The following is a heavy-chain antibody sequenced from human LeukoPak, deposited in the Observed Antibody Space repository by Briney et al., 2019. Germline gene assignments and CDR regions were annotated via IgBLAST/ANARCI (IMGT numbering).Heavy chain of an antibody. D-gene: IGHD3-22*01. Sequence: PGGSLRLSCAASGFTFGNYWMNWVRQSPGIGLEWVANIKKDGSETHYVDSVKGRFTISRDNAKNSLYLQMNSLRAEDTAVYYCASDGFYSPFDYWGQGTLITVSS. CDR1: GFTFGNYW. CDR3: ASDGFYSPFDY. J-gene: IGHJ4*02. CDR2: IKKDGSET. V-gene: IGHV3-7*03.